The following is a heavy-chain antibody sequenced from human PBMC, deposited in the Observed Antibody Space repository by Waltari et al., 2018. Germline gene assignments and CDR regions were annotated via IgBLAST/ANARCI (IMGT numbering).Heavy chain of an antibody. CDR3: ATTMGANDAFDI. D-gene: IGHD1-26*01. CDR2: IYHSGGT. V-gene: IGHV4-38-2*01. J-gene: IGHJ3*02. Sequence: QVQLQESGPGLVKPSETLSLTCAVSGYSISSGYYLGWIRQPPGKGLEWIGSIYHSGGTDSNPSLKNRVTISVDTSKNQFSLKLSSVTAADTAVYYCATTMGANDAFDIWGQGTMVTVSS. CDR1: GYSISSGYY.